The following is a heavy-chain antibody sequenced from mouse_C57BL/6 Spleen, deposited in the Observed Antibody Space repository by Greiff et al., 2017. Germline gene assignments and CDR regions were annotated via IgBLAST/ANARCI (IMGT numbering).Heavy chain of an antibody. D-gene: IGHD1-1*01. J-gene: IGHJ3*01. CDR3: ARSPDYYGSSYRFAY. Sequence: QVQLQQPGAELVRPGTSVKLSCKASGYTFTSYWMHWVKQRPGQGLEWIGVIDPSDSYTNYNQKFKGKATLTVATSSSSAYMQLSSLTSEGSAVYYCARSPDYYGSSYRFAYWGQGTLVTVSA. CDR1: GYTFTSYW. V-gene: IGHV1-59*01. CDR2: IDPSDSYT.